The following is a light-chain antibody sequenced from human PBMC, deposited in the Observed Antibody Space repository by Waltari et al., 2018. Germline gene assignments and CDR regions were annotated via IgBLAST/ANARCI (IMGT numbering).Light chain of an antibody. V-gene: IGKV1-39*01. CDR1: QNIGTY. J-gene: IGKJ4*01. CDR2: TAS. CDR3: QQTYSLPGT. Sequence: DIQLTQSPSSLSASLGDSVTITCRASQNIGTYLNWYQQRPGEAPNLLIYTASNLHPGVPSRFSGSFSGTDFTLTVSSLQPEDFATFYCQQTYSLPGTFDGGTRVELK.